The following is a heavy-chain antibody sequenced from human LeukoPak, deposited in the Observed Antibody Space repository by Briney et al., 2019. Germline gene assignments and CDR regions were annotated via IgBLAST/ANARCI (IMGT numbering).Heavy chain of an antibody. Sequence: SETLSLTCTVSGGSISSSNYYWGWIRQPPGKGLEWIGVIYYSGNTYYTPSLKSRVTMSIDTSKNQFSLRLSSVTAADTTLYYCARGLPKHDYGDYGGTWFDPWGQGTLVTVSS. CDR1: GGSISSSNYY. CDR3: ARGLPKHDYGDYGGTWFDP. V-gene: IGHV4-39*07. D-gene: IGHD4-17*01. CDR2: IYYSGNT. J-gene: IGHJ5*02.